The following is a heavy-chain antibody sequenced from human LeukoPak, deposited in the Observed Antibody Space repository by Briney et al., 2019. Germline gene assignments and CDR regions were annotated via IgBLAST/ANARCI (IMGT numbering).Heavy chain of an antibody. CDR2: ISAYNGNT. Sequence: GASVKVSCKASGYTFTSYGISWVRQAPGQGLEWMGWISAYNGNTNYAQKLQGRVTMTTDTSTSTAYMELRSLRSDDTAVYYCARVLYLAVAGTVRAFDIWGQGTVVTVSS. D-gene: IGHD6-19*01. CDR3: ARVLYLAVAGTVRAFDI. CDR1: GYTFTSYG. V-gene: IGHV1-18*01. J-gene: IGHJ3*02.